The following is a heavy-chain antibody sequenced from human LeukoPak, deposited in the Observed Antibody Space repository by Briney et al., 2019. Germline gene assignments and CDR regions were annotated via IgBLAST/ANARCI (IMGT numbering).Heavy chain of an antibody. J-gene: IGHJ6*02. CDR2: IYYSGST. V-gene: IGHV4-59*08. CDR3: ARHVGPSGYQLLSAYYYGMDV. Sequence: SETLSLTCTVSGGSISSYYWSWIRQPPGKGLEWIGYIYYSGSTNYDPSLKSRVTISVDTSKNQFSLKLSSVTAADTAVYYCARHVGPSGYQLLSAYYYGMDVGGQGPAVTVSS. CDR1: GGSISSYY. D-gene: IGHD2-2*01.